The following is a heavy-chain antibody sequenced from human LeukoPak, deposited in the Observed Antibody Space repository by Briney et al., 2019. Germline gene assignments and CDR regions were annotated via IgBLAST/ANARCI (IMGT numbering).Heavy chain of an antibody. V-gene: IGHV4-31*03. J-gene: IGHJ6*02. CDR3: ARGITIFGVVTYKGYYYYGMDV. CDR2: IYYSGST. D-gene: IGHD3-3*01. Sequence: PSQTLSLTCTVSGGSISSGGYYWSWIRQHPGKGLEWIGYIYYSGSTYYNPSLKSRVTISVDTSKNQFSLKLSSVTAADTAVYYCARGITIFGVVTYKGYYYYGMDVWGQGTTVTVSS. CDR1: GGSISSGGYY.